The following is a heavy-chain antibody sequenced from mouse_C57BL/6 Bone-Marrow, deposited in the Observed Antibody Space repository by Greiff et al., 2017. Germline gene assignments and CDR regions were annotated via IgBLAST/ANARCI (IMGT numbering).Heavy chain of an antibody. CDR3: ASGSFAY. CDR2: IWTGGGT. Sequence: QVQLQQSGPGLVAPSQSLYITCTVSGFSLTSYAISWVSQPPGKGLEWLGVIWTGGGTNYNSALKSRLSISKDNSKSHVFLKMKSLQTDDTARYYCASGSFAYWGQGTLVTVSA. J-gene: IGHJ3*01. CDR1: GFSLTSYA. V-gene: IGHV2-9-1*01.